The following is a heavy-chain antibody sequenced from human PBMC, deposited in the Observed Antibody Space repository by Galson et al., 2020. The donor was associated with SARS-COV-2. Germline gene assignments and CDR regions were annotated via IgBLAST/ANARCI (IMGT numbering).Heavy chain of an antibody. D-gene: IGHD3-22*01. CDR3: ARENYYDSSGYYEDAFDI. CDR1: GFTFSSYA. J-gene: IGHJ3*02. V-gene: IGHV3-30*04. Sequence: GESLKISCAASGFTFSSYAMHWVRQAPGKGLEWVAVISYDGSNKYYADSVKGRFTISRDNSKNTLYLQMNSLRAEDTAVYYCARENYYDSSGYYEDAFDIWGQGTMVTVSS. CDR2: ISYDGSNK.